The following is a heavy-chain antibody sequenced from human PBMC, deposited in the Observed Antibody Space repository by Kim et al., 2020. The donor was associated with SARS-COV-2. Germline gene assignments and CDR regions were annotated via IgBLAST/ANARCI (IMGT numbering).Heavy chain of an antibody. CDR3: AREGRKDRSFDP. Sequence: NYAQKFQGRVNMARETSNSTAYMELSRLRSDDTAVYYCAREGRKDRSFDPWGQGTLVTVSS. J-gene: IGHJ5*02. V-gene: IGHV1-2*02. D-gene: IGHD2-15*01.